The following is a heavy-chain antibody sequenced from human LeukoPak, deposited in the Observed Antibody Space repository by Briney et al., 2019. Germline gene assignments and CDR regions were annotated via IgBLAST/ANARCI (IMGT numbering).Heavy chain of an antibody. J-gene: IGHJ4*02. Sequence: PGGSLRLSCAASGFTFSDYYMSWIRQAPGKGLEWVSYISDSGSTIYYADSVKGRFTISRDNSKNTLYLQMNSLRAEDTAVYYCAKDSIVGATSGVYWGQGTLVTVSS. D-gene: IGHD1-26*01. CDR3: AKDSIVGATSGVY. CDR2: ISDSGSTI. CDR1: GFTFSDYY. V-gene: IGHV3-11*01.